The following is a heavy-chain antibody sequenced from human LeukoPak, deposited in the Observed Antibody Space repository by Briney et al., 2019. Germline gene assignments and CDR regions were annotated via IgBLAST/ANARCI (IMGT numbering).Heavy chain of an antibody. J-gene: IGHJ4*02. Sequence: SETLSLTCAVYGGSFSGYYWSWIRQPPGKGLEWIGEINHSGSTNYNPSLKSRVTISVDTSKNQFSLKLSSVTAADTAVYYCASRAGTNVRLWVHDYWGQGTLVTVSS. D-gene: IGHD6-19*01. CDR1: GGSFSGYY. V-gene: IGHV4-34*01. CDR3: ASRAGTNVRLWVHDY. CDR2: INHSGST.